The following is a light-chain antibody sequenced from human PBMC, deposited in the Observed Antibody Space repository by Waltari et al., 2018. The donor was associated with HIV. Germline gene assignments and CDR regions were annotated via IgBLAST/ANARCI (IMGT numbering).Light chain of an antibody. CDR1: LSNIGSNY. CDR3: AVWDDKLGAWL. CDR2: SND. V-gene: IGLV1-47*02. Sequence: QSVLSQPPSAPGTPGQRVTISCSGGLSNIGSNYVYWYQQFSGMAPKLVIFSNDKRPPEVHDRFTGSKSGTSASLIITGLQSEDESDYYCAVWDDKLGAWLFGGGTRVTV. J-gene: IGLJ3*02.